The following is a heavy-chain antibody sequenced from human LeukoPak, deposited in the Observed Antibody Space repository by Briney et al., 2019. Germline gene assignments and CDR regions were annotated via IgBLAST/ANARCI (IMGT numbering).Heavy chain of an antibody. D-gene: IGHD6-13*01. CDR3: ARDRAAAPWGYFDY. V-gene: IGHV3-30-3*01. CDR2: ISYDGSNI. CDR1: GFTFSHYA. J-gene: IGHJ4*02. Sequence: GGSLRLSCEASGFTFSHYAMHWVRQSPGKGLEWVALISYDGSNIQYADSVKGRFTISRDNSKNTLYLQMNTMRTEDTALYYCARDRAAAPWGYFDYWGQGTLVTVSS.